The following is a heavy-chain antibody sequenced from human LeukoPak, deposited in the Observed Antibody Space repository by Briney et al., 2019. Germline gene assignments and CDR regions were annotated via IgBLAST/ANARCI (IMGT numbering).Heavy chain of an antibody. CDR1: GGSISSYY. CDR3: ARADARYYDILTGYANYYFDY. Sequence: EPLSLTCTVSGGSISSYYWSWFRQPPGKGLEWIGYIYYSGSTHYNPSLKSRVTISVDTSKNQFSLKLSSVTAADTAVYYCARADARYYDILTGYANYYFDYWGQGTLVTVSS. J-gene: IGHJ4*02. CDR2: IYYSGST. D-gene: IGHD3-9*01. V-gene: IGHV4-59*01.